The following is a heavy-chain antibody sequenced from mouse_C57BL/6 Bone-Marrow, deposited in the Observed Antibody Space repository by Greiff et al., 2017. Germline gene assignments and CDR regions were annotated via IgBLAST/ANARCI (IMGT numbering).Heavy chain of an antibody. Sequence: VQVVESGAELVRPGASVTLSCKASGYTFTDYEMHWVKQTPVHGLEWIGAIDPETGGTAYNQKFKGKAILTADKSSSTAYMELRSLTSEDSAVYYCTLDSPDYWGQGTTRTVSS. CDR2: IDPETGGT. V-gene: IGHV1-15*01. J-gene: IGHJ2*01. CDR1: GYTFTDYE. CDR3: TLDSPDY. D-gene: IGHD3-2*01.